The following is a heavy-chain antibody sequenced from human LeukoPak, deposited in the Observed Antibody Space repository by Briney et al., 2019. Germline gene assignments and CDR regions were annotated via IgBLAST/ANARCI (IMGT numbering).Heavy chain of an antibody. CDR1: GYTFTSYG. V-gene: IGHV1-46*01. J-gene: IGHJ4*02. D-gene: IGHD3-9*01. CDR3: ARVGYYDILTGPYDY. CDR2: INPSGGST. Sequence: GASVKVSCKASGYTFTSYGISWVRQAPGQGLEWMGIINPSGGSTSYAQKFQGRVTMTRDTSTSTVYMELSSLRSEDTAVYYCARVGYYDILTGPYDYWGQGTLVTVSS.